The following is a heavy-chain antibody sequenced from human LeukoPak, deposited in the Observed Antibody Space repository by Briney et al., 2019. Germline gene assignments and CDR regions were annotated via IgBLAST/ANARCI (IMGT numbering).Heavy chain of an antibody. D-gene: IGHD2-15*01. V-gene: IGHV4-39*01. CDR3: ARHRGGSSPSVFDS. J-gene: IGHJ4*02. CDR1: GGSVSSSSYY. CDR2: VYYSGST. Sequence: SETLSLTCTVSGGSVSSSSYYGGWIRQPPGKGLEWIGSVYYSGSTYYNPSLKSRVTISVDTSKNQFSLKMSSVTAADTTLFYCARHRGGSSPSVFDSWGQGTLVTVSS.